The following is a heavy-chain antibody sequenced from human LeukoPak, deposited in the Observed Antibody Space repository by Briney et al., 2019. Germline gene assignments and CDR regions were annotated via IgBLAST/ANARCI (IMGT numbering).Heavy chain of an antibody. D-gene: IGHD5-18*01. CDR3: ARVDTAMATLTHNNWFDP. Sequence: SETLSLTCTVSGGSISSSSYYWGWIRQPPGKGLGWIGSIYYSGSTYYNPSLKSRVTISVDTSKNQFSLKLSSVTAADTAVYYCARVDTAMATLTHNNWFDPWGQGTLVTVSS. V-gene: IGHV4-39*01. J-gene: IGHJ5*02. CDR1: GGSISSSSYY. CDR2: IYYSGST.